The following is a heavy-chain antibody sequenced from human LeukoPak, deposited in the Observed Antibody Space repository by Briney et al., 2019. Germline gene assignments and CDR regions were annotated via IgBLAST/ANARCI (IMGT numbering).Heavy chain of an antibody. CDR3: ASEPPAVYSGSLDAFDI. J-gene: IGHJ3*02. V-gene: IGHV3-74*01. CDR2: INSDGSST. D-gene: IGHD1-26*01. Sequence: GGSLRLSCAASGFTFSSYWMHWVRQAPGKGLVWVARINSDGSSTSYADSVKGRFTISRDNAKNTLYLQMNSLRAEDTAVYYCASEPPAVYSGSLDAFDIWGQGTMVTVSS. CDR1: GFTFSSYW.